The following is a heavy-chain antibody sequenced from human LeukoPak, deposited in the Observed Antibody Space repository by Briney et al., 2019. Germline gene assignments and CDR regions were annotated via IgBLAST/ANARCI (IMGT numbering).Heavy chain of an antibody. D-gene: IGHD2-2*02. J-gene: IGHJ4*02. V-gene: IGHV4-59*01. CDR3: ARLYGFFDY. Sequence: SETLSLTCTVSGGSISSYYWSWIRQPPGKGLEWIGYIYYSGSTNYNPSLKSRVTISVDTSKNQFSLKLSSVTAADTAVYYCARLYGFFDYWGQGTLVTVSS. CDR2: IYYSGST. CDR1: GGSISSYY.